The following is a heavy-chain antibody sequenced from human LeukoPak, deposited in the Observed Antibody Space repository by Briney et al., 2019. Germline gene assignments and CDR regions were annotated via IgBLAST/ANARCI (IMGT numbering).Heavy chain of an antibody. CDR1: GFTFSSYS. CDR3: ARGVGVASNWFDP. D-gene: IGHD3-10*01. V-gene: IGHV3-21*01. CDR2: ISSSSSYI. Sequence: GGSLRLSCAASGFTFSSYSMNWVRQAPGKGLGWVSSISSSSSYIYYADSVKGRFTISRDNSKNTLYLQMNSLRAEDTAVYYCARGVGVASNWFDPWGQGTLVTVSS. J-gene: IGHJ5*02.